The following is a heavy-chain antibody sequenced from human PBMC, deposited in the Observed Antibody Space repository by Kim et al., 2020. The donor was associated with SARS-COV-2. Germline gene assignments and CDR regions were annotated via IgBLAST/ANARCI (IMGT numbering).Heavy chain of an antibody. V-gene: IGHV1-24*01. J-gene: IGHJ4*02. CDR1: GYTLTELS. Sequence: ASVKVSCKVSGYTLTELSMHWVRQAPGKGLEWMGGFDPEDGETIYAQKFQGRVTMTEDTSTDTAYMDLSSLRSEDTAVYYCATLDSSGYYKEYYFDYGGQGTLVTVSS. CDR2: FDPEDGET. D-gene: IGHD3-22*01. CDR3: ATLDSSGYYKEYYFDY.